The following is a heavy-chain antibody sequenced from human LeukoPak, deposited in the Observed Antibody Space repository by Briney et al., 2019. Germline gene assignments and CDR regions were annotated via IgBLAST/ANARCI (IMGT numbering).Heavy chain of an antibody. J-gene: IGHJ5*02. CDR2: INPNSGGT. CDR3: ASRIAVAGQFDP. D-gene: IGHD6-19*01. CDR1: GYTFTGYY. V-gene: IGHV1-2*02. Sequence: GASVTVSCTASGYTFTGYYMHWVRQAPGQGLEWMGWINPNSGGTNYAQKFQGRVTMTRDTSISTAYMELSRLRSDDTAVYYCASRIAVAGQFDPWGQGTLVTVSS.